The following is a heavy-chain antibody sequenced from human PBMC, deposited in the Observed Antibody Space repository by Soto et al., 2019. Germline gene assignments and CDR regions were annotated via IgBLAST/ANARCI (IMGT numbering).Heavy chain of an antibody. CDR1: GFTLSSYG. CDR2: ISYDGDDQ. V-gene: IGHV3-30*18. CDR3: AKDRGNIAVSAITGGGDFHI. D-gene: IGHD6-19*01. J-gene: IGHJ3*02. Sequence: QLVESGGGVVQPGTSLRLSCVASGFTLSSYGMHWVRQAPGKGLEWVADISYDGDDQYYGDSVRGRFTISRDNSESTVYLQMNILRADDTGVYYCAKDRGNIAVSAITGGGDFHIWGRGTMVAVSS.